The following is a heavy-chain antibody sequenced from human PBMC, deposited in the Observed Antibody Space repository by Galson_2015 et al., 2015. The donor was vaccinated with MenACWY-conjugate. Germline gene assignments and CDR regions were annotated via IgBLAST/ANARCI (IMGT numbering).Heavy chain of an antibody. V-gene: IGHV3-15*01. D-gene: IGHD2-8*02. Sequence: LRLSCAVSDFPFRNAWMSWVRQAPGAGLEWGGRIKSKADGETIDYAAPVKGRFTVSRDDSKSTLYLQMNSLKSEDTGVYYCTVDRMSGGASWWWNYWGQGTLVTVSS. CDR3: TVDRMSGGASWWWNY. CDR1: DFPFRNAW. J-gene: IGHJ4*02. CDR2: IKSKADGETI.